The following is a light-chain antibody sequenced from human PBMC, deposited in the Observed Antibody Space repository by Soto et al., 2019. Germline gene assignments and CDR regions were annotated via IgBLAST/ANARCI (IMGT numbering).Light chain of an antibody. CDR1: ETVSEDQ. Sequence: EILLTQSPGTLSLSPGQRATLSCRTRETVSEDQLAWYQQKPGQAPRLVIFAVSIRAPGIPDRFSGSGSGTDFTLTINRLEREDFAVYYCQQYNNWPPITFGQGTRLEIK. V-gene: IGKV3-20*01. CDR2: AVS. J-gene: IGKJ5*01. CDR3: QQYNNWPPIT.